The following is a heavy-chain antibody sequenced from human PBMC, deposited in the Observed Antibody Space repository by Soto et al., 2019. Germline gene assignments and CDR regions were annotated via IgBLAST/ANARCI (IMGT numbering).Heavy chain of an antibody. CDR3: ARDLYGDYVGNY. J-gene: IGHJ4*02. D-gene: IGHD4-17*01. CDR2: INPSGGST. CDR1: GYTFTSYY. Sequence: ASVKVSSKASGYTFTSYYMHWVRQAPGQGLEWMGIINPSGGSTSYAQKFQGRVTMTRDTSTSTVYMELSSLRSEDTAVYYCARDLYGDYVGNYWGQGTLVTVSS. V-gene: IGHV1-46*03.